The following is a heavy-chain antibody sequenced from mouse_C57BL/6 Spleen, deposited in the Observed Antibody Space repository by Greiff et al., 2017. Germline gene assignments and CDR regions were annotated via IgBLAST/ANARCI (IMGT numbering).Heavy chain of an antibody. CDR1: GYSFTGYY. CDR3: ARRDGYYPYAMDY. D-gene: IGHD2-3*01. J-gene: IGHJ4*01. Sequence: VQLQQSGPELVKPGASVKISCKASGYSFTGYYMNWVKQSPEKSLEWIGEINPSTGGTTYNQKFKAKATLTVDKSSSTAYMQLKSLTSEDSAVYYCARRDGYYPYAMDYGGQGTSVTVSS. CDR2: INPSTGGT. V-gene: IGHV1-42*01.